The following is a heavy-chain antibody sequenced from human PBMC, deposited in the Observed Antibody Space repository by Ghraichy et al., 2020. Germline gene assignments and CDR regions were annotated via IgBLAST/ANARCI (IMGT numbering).Heavy chain of an antibody. CDR1: GFSLNDAKMC. Sequence: SGPTLVKPTETLTLTCTVSGFSLNDAKMCVSWIRQPPGKALEWLAHIFSNDEKSYSTSLRSRLTISKDYSKSQVVLTMTNTDPLDTATYYCARGELSLSAFDYWGQGTLVTVSS. J-gene: IGHJ4*02. V-gene: IGHV2-26*01. D-gene: IGHD3-16*02. CDR2: IFSNDEK. CDR3: ARGELSLSAFDY.